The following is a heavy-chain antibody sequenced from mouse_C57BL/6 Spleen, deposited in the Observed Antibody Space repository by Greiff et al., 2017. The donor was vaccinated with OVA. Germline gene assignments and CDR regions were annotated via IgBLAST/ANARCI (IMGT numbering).Heavy chain of an antibody. D-gene: IGHD2-4*01. V-gene: IGHV1-50*01. CDR1: GYTFTSYW. J-gene: IGHJ2*01. Sequence: VQLQQPGAELVKPGASVKLSCKASGYTFTSYWMQWVKQRPGQGLEWIGEIDPSDSYTNYNQKFKGKATLTVDTSSSTAYMQLSSLTSEDSAVYYCARRGYYDYGSSYFDYWGQGTTLTVSS. CDR3: ARRGYYDYGSSYFDY. CDR2: IDPSDSYT.